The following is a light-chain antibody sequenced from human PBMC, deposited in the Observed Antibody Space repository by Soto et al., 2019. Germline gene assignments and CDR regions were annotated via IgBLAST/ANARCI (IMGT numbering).Light chain of an antibody. V-gene: IGKV3-11*01. CDR2: DAS. CDR1: QSVGTY. Sequence: EIVLTQSPATLSLSPGERATLSCRASQSVGTYLAWYQQKHGQPPRLLLYDASNRATGIPARFSGSGSGTDFTLTISSLEPEDFAIYYCQQRSNWPPITFGQGTRLEIK. J-gene: IGKJ5*01. CDR3: QQRSNWPPIT.